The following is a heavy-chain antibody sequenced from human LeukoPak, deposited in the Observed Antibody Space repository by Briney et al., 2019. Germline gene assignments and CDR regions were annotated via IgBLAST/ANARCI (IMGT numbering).Heavy chain of an antibody. CDR1: GFTFSSYG. J-gene: IGHJ4*02. D-gene: IGHD6-6*01. Sequence: GGSLRLSCAASGFTFSSYGMHWVRQAPGKGLEWVAVISYDGSNKYYADSVKGRFTISRDNSKNTLYLQMNSLRAEDTAVYYCAKDLRPYSSSSADYWGQGTLVTVSS. V-gene: IGHV3-30*19. CDR2: ISYDGSNK. CDR3: AKDLRPYSSSSADY.